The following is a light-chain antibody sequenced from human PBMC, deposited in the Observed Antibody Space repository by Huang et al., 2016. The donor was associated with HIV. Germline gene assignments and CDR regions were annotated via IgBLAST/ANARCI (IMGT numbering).Light chain of an antibody. J-gene: IGKJ1*01. CDR2: DTS. CDR3: QQYDNLPRT. CDR1: QDISKF. V-gene: IGKV1-33*01. Sequence: DIQMTQSPSSLSASVGDRVTITCQASQDISKFLNWYQTKPGKVPKLLISDTSNLETGVPSRFSGSGSGTHCTFTISSLQPEDIATYYCQQYDNLPRTFGQGTKVEIK.